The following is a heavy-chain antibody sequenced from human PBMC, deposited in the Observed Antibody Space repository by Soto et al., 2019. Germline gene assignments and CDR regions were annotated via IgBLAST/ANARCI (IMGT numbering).Heavy chain of an antibody. V-gene: IGHV1-8*01. CDR3: PRRDQFDY. D-gene: IGHD2-2*01. CDR2: MNSNSGNT. CDR1: GYTFTSYD. J-gene: IGHJ4*02. Sequence: QVQLVHSGAEVKKPGASVKVSCKASGYTFTSYDINWVRQATGQGLEWMGWMNSNSGNTGYAQKFQGRVTMTRNTSISTAYMELSSLRSAHTAVYSCPRRDQFDYWGQGTLVTVSS.